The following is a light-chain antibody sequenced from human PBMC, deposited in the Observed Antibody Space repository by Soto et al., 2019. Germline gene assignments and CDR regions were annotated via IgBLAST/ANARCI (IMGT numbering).Light chain of an antibody. CDR2: KAS. CDR1: QTISSW. Sequence: MNQSDRTMSGYGKDRVARSCRASQTISSWLAWYQQKPGKAPKLLIYKASTLKSGVPSRFSVSGSETEFTLTISSLHPDDFATYYCQDYNSYAEAFGQGTKVDIK. V-gene: IGKV1-5*03. CDR3: QDYNSYAEA. J-gene: IGKJ1*01.